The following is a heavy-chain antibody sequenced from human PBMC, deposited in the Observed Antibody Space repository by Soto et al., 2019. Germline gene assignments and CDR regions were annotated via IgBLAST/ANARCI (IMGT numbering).Heavy chain of an antibody. J-gene: IGHJ4*01. Sequence: SQTLSLTCALTGDSVSSNSAGWSWVRQSPSRGLEWRGRTYYRSKWYYEYAVSVRGRITINPDTSKNQYSLQLNSVTPEDTAVYFCARGEQYSGRIFDYWGQGTLVTVSS. D-gene: IGHD1-26*01. CDR2: TYYRSKWYY. CDR3: ARGEQYSGRIFDY. CDR1: GDSVSSNSAG. V-gene: IGHV6-1*01.